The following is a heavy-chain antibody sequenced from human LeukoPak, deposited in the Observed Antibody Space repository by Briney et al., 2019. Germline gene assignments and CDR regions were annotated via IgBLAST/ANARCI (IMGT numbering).Heavy chain of an antibody. J-gene: IGHJ2*01. V-gene: IGHV4-34*01. CDR1: GGSFSGYY. CDR2: INHSGST. Sequence: PSESLSLTCAVYGGSFSGYYWSWMRQPPGKGLEWIGEINHSGSTNYNPSLQSRVTISVDTSKNQFSLKLSSVTAADTAVYYCAGQLWYWYFDLWGRGTLVTVSS. CDR3: AGQLWYWYFDL. D-gene: IGHD5-18*01.